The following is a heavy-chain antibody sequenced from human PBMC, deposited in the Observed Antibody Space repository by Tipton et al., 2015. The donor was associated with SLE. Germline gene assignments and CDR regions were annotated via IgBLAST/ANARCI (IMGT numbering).Heavy chain of an antibody. J-gene: IGHJ4*02. CDR1: GFTFSSYG. CDR3: VKDGKYGVWGGYFDY. CDR2: ISYDGSNK. V-gene: IGHV3-30*18. D-gene: IGHD3-10*02. Sequence: SLRLSCAASGFTFSSYGMHWVRQAPGKGLEWVAVISYDGSNKYNADSVKGRFTISRDNSKKTLYLQMNSLRAEDTAVYFCVKDGKYGVWGGYFDYWGQGTLVTVSS.